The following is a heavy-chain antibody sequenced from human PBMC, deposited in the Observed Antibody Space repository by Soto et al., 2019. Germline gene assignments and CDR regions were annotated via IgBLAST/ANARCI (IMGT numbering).Heavy chain of an antibody. CDR2: ISNRGTP. J-gene: IGHJ3*02. Sequence: PSETLSLTCTVSGDSISSDNYFWSWIRQPPGQGLEWIGYISNRGTPYYNPSLKSRVTISLDTSKNRFSLDMYSVTAADKAVYYCAREVNVVALSDAFDIWGQGTMVTVSS. D-gene: IGHD2-8*01. CDR1: GDSISSDNYF. CDR3: AREVNVVALSDAFDI. V-gene: IGHV4-30-4*01.